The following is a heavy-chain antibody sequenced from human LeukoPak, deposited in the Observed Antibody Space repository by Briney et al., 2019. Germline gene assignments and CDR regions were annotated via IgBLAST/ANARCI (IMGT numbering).Heavy chain of an antibody. CDR1: GFTFTSYG. CDR3: AREIESGSYFDY. CDR2: ISYDGSNK. D-gene: IGHD1-26*01. Sequence: GGSLRLSCAASGFTFTSYGMHWVRQAPGKGLEWVAVISYDGSNKYYADSVKGRFTISRDPSKNAVSLQMNSLRAEDTAVYYCAREIESGSYFDYWGQGTLVTVSS. V-gene: IGHV3-30*03. J-gene: IGHJ4*02.